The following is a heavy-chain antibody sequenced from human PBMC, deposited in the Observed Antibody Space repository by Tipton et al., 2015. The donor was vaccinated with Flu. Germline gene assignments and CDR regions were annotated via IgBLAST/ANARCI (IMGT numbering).Heavy chain of an antibody. D-gene: IGHD4-11*01. V-gene: IGHV4-4*07. J-gene: IGHJ4*02. CDR3: ARATTPNDSDFHF. Sequence: TLSLTCTVSGGSISSFSWNWIRQPAGKGLEWIGRIYSSGSTNYNPSLTSRVTMSVDTSKNQFSLKLRSVTAADTAVYYCARATTPNDSDFHFWGQGTLVTVSS. CDR1: GGSISSFS. CDR2: IYSSGST.